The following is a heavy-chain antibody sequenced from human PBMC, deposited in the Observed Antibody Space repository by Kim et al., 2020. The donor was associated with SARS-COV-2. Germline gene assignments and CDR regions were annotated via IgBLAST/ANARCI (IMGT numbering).Heavy chain of an antibody. CDR2: INPNTGDT. CDR1: GYSFTAYY. J-gene: IGHJ6*02. CDR3: ARPAYSSSFYYYAMDH. D-gene: IGHD6-6*01. Sequence: ASVKVSCQGSGYSFTAYYLHWVRQAPGQGPEWMGRINPNTGDTRYAQKFQDRVTMTRDTSSGTAYMELSSLRSDDTAVYYCARPAYSSSFYYYAMDHWGQ. V-gene: IGHV1-2*06.